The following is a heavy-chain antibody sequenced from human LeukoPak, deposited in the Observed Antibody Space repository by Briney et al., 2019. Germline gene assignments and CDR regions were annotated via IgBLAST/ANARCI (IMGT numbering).Heavy chain of an antibody. J-gene: IGHJ3*01. CDR3: ARTSRRNLVTGLRTRPFDF. Sequence: PSETLSLTCAVYGASFSEYSWSWVRQPPGKGLEWIGEINRSGNTRYNPSLKSRASMSADTSKSQFSLHISSVTAADTAVYYCARTSRRNLVTGLRTRPFDFWGQGTMVTVSS. V-gene: IGHV4-34*01. CDR2: INRSGNT. D-gene: IGHD3-9*01. CDR1: GASFSEYS.